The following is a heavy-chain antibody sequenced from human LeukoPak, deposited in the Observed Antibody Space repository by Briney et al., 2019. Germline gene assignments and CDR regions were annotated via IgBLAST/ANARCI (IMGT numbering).Heavy chain of an antibody. J-gene: IGHJ4*02. V-gene: IGHV3-30*03. Sequence: PGRSLRLSCAASGFSFSSYGMHRVRQAPGKGLEWVAVISHDGSNKYYADSVKGRFTISRDNSKNTLYLQMNSLRVEDTAVYYCASAWHLGIVVVMLDSWGQGTLVTVSS. CDR2: ISHDGSNK. CDR3: ASAWHLGIVVVMLDS. D-gene: IGHD3-22*01. CDR1: GFSFSSYG.